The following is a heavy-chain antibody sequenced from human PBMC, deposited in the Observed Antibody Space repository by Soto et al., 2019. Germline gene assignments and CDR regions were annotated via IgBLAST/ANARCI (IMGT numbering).Heavy chain of an antibody. D-gene: IGHD6-19*01. CDR1: GDSISSSSFY. CDR2: VYYTSTT. Sequence: SETLPLTCTVSGDSISSSSFYWGWLLQPPGKGPEWIGSVYYTSTTFYNPSLESRLTISVDPSKNQFSLKLTSVTAADEAVYYCARRTRLDQQDDDWFDPWGQGILVTVSS. J-gene: IGHJ5*02. V-gene: IGHV4-39*01. CDR3: ARRTRLDQQDDDWFDP.